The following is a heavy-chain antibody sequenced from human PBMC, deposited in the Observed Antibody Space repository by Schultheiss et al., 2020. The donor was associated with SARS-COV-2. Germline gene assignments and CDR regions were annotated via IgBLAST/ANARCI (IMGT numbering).Heavy chain of an antibody. D-gene: IGHD3-22*01. V-gene: IGHV4-59*12. J-gene: IGHJ5*02. CDR1: GGSISSYY. CDR3: ARDQGNHYYHSNPNWFDP. Sequence: SETLSLTCTVSGGSISSYYWSWIRQPPGKGLEWIGYIYYSGSTNYNPSLKSRVTMSVDTSKNQFSLKLSSVTAADTAVYYCARDQGNHYYHSNPNWFDPWGQGTLVTVSS. CDR2: IYYSGST.